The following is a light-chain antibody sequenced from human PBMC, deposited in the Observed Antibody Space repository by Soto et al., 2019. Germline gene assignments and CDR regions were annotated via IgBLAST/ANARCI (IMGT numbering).Light chain of an antibody. J-gene: IGKJ1*01. Sequence: DIQQTQSPYALSASLGDSGPITCRASQSISSYLNWYQQKPGKAPKLLIYDASSLESGVPPRFSGSGSGTEFTLTISSLQPDDVATYYCQQYNSYFQTFGQGTKVDIK. CDR2: DAS. CDR1: QSISSY. CDR3: QQYNSYFQT. V-gene: IGKV1-5*01.